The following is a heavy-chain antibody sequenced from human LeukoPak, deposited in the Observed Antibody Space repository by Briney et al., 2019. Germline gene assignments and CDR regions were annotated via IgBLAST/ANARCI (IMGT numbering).Heavy chain of an antibody. Sequence: ASVKVSCTASGYTFTGYYMHWVRQAPGQGLEWMGWINPNSGGTNYAQKFQGRVTMTRDTSISTAYMELSRLRSDDTAVYYCARDGAGASYSFDYWGQGTLVTVSS. V-gene: IGHV1-2*02. CDR2: INPNSGGT. J-gene: IGHJ4*02. CDR1: GYTFTGYY. D-gene: IGHD2-8*02. CDR3: ARDGAGASYSFDY.